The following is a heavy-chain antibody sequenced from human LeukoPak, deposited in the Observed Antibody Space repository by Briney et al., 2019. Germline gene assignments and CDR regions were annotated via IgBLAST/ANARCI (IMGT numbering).Heavy chain of an antibody. CDR1: GYTFTSYG. Sequence: GSVKVSCKASGYTFTSYGISWVRRAPGQGLEWMGWISAYNGNTNYAQKLQGRVTMTTDTPTSTAYMELRSLRSDDTAVYYCARASSGWYGPVEFDYWGQGTLVTVSS. D-gene: IGHD6-19*01. V-gene: IGHV1-18*01. CDR3: ARASSGWYGPVEFDY. J-gene: IGHJ4*02. CDR2: ISAYNGNT.